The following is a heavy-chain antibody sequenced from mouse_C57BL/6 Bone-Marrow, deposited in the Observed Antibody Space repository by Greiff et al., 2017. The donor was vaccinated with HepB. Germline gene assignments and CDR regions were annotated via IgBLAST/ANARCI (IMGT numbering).Heavy chain of an antibody. V-gene: IGHV1-26*01. CDR2: INPNNGGT. CDR3: TRGPAEADY. Sequence: VQLQQSGPELVKPGASVKISCKASGYTFTDYYMNWVKQSHGQSLEWIGDINPNNGGTSYNQKFKGKATLTVDKSSSTAYMELRSLTSEDSAVYCGTRGPAEADYWGQGTTLTVSS. J-gene: IGHJ2*01. CDR1: GYTFTDYY.